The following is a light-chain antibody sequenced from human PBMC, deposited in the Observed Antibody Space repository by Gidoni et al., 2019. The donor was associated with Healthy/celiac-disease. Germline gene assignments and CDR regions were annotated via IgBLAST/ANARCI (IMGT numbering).Light chain of an antibody. Sequence: DIQMTQSPSSLSASVGDRVTITCRASQSISSYVNRYQQKPGKAPKHLIYAASSLQSGVPSRFSDSGSGTDFTLTISSLQPEDFATYYCQQSYSTLALTFGGGTKVEIK. CDR3: QQSYSTLALT. V-gene: IGKV1-39*01. CDR2: AAS. J-gene: IGKJ4*01. CDR1: QSISSY.